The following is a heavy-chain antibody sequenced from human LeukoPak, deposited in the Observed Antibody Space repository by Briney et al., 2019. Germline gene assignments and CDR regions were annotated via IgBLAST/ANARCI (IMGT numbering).Heavy chain of an antibody. Sequence: HAGGSLRLSCAASGFTFSSYAMSWVRQAPGKGLEWVSAISGSGGSTYYADSVKGRFTISRDNSKNTLYLQMNSLRAEDTAVYYCAKPSVWEVVTRFLVDYYYYMDVWGKGTTVTVSS. D-gene: IGHD4-23*01. V-gene: IGHV3-23*01. CDR2: ISGSGGST. CDR3: AKPSVWEVVTRFLVDYYYYMDV. CDR1: GFTFSSYA. J-gene: IGHJ6*03.